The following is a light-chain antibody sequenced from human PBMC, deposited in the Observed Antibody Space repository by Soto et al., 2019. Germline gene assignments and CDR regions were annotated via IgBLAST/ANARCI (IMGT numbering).Light chain of an antibody. Sequence: EIVLTQSPGTLSLSPGERATLPCRASQTVSSNYLARYQQKPGQAPRLLIYGASSRATGIPDRFSGSGSGTDFTLTISRLEPEDFAVCYCQQYGSSPQTFGQGAKVNIK. CDR2: GAS. CDR3: QQYGSSPQT. V-gene: IGKV3-20*01. CDR1: QTVSSNY. J-gene: IGKJ1*01.